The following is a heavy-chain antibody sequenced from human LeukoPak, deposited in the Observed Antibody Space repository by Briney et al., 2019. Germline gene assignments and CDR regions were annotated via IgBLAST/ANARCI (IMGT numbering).Heavy chain of an antibody. CDR3: ARHTGQGYNYIDY. J-gene: IGHJ4*02. CDR1: GGSISGYY. CDR2: IYYSGNT. V-gene: IGHV4-59*08. Sequence: SETLSLTCTVSGGSISGYYWSWIRRPPGKGLEWIGYIYYSGNTNSNPSLKSRVTISVDTSKNQFSLKLSSVIAADTAVYYCARHTGQGYNYIDYWGQGTLVTVSS. D-gene: IGHD5-24*01.